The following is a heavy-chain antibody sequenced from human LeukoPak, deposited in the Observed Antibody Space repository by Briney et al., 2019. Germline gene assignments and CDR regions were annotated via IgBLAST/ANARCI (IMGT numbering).Heavy chain of an antibody. D-gene: IGHD6-19*01. V-gene: IGHV1-2*02. Sequence: ASVKVSCKASGYTFTGYYMHWVRQAPGQGLEWMGWINPNSGGTNYAQKFQGRVTMTRDTSISTAYMELSRLRSDDTAVYYCVRDMFLVAVAGYDYWGQGTLVTVSS. J-gene: IGHJ4*02. CDR1: GYTFTGYY. CDR2: INPNSGGT. CDR3: VRDMFLVAVAGYDY.